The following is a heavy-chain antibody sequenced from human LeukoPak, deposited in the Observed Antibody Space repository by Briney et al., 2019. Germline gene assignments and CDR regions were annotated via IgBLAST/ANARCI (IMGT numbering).Heavy chain of an antibody. V-gene: IGHV4-34*01. CDR3: ARGGYSGYDLGDAFDI. J-gene: IGHJ3*02. CDR1: GGSFSGYY. CDR2: INHSGST. D-gene: IGHD5-12*01. Sequence: PSGTLSLTCAVYGGSFSGYYWSWIRQPPGKGLEWIGEINHSGSTNYNPSLKSRVTISVDTSKNQFSLKLSSVTAADTAVYYCARGGYSGYDLGDAFDIWGQGTMVTVSS.